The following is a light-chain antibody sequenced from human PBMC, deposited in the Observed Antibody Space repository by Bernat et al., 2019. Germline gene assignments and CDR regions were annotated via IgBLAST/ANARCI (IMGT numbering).Light chain of an antibody. CDR2: EVA. CDR1: SSDVGFYNY. V-gene: IGLV2-8*01. Sequence: QSALTQPPSASGSPGQSVTISCTGTSSDVGFYNYVSWYQQHPGKAPKLMIYEVAKRPSGVPDRFSGSKSGNTASLTVSGLQAEDEADYYCSSYAGSNNLVFGGGTRLTVL. CDR3: SSYAGSNNLV. J-gene: IGLJ3*02.